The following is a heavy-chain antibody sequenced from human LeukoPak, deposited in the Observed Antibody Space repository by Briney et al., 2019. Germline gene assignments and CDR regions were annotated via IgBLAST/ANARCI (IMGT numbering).Heavy chain of an antibody. CDR1: GYTFSSYA. CDR2: ISYDGSNK. Sequence: GGSLRLSCAASGYTFSSYAMHWVRQAPGKGLEWVAVISYDGSNKYYADSVKGRFTISRDNSKNTLYLQMNSLRAEDTAVYYRARAGGGKGGAFDIWGQGTMVTVSS. D-gene: IGHD3-16*01. V-gene: IGHV3-30*04. CDR3: ARAGGGKGGAFDI. J-gene: IGHJ3*02.